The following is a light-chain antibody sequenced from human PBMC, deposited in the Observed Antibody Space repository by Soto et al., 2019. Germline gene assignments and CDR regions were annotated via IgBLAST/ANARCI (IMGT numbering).Light chain of an antibody. CDR1: QSISSD. Sequence: EIVMTQSPATLSVSPGERATLSCRASQSISSDLAWYQQKPGQAPRLLIYGASTRATGIPARFSGSGSGTDFTLTISSLEPEDFAVYYCQQRSNWPLTFGGGTKVDTK. J-gene: IGKJ4*01. V-gene: IGKV3-11*01. CDR2: GAS. CDR3: QQRSNWPLT.